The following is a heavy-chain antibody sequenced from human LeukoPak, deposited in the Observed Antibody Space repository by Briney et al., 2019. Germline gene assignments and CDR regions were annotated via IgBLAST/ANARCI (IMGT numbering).Heavy chain of an antibody. CDR2: VYYTGST. CDR3: ARDRPYSSSWYYDY. D-gene: IGHD6-13*01. V-gene: IGHV4-39*02. CDR1: GGSISSSGYY. J-gene: IGHJ4*02. Sequence: PSETLSLTCTVSGGSISSSGYYWGWIRQPPGKGLEWVGRVYYTGSTFYNPSLKSRVTTSVDTSKNHFSLNLSSVTAADTAVYYCARDRPYSSSWYYDYWGQGTLVTVSS.